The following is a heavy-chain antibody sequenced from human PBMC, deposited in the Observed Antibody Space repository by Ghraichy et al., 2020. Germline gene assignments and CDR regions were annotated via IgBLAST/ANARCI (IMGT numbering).Heavy chain of an antibody. CDR2: FNPNSGGT. Sequence: ASVKVSCKASGYTFTGYYMHWVRQAPGQGPEWMGWFNPNSGGTNYAQKFQGRVTMTRDTSTSTVYMELSRLRSDDTAVYYCARGPDYGDYGTDNFDYWGQGTLVTVSS. CDR1: GYTFTGYY. CDR3: ARGPDYGDYGTDNFDY. J-gene: IGHJ4*02. D-gene: IGHD4-17*01. V-gene: IGHV1-2*02.